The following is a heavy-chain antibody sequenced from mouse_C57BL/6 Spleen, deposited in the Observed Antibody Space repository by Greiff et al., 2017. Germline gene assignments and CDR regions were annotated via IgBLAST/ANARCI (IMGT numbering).Heavy chain of an antibody. CDR1: GYTFTSYW. V-gene: IGHV1-74*01. Sequence: QVQLQQPGAELVKPGASVKVSCKASGYTFTSYWMHWVKQRPGQGLEWIGRIHPSDSATNSHPKFKGKATLTVDKASSTAYMQLSSLTSEDSAVYYCAIGGTTVEGYWGQGTTLTVSS. CDR2: IHPSDSAT. CDR3: AIGGTTVEGY. D-gene: IGHD1-1*01. J-gene: IGHJ2*01.